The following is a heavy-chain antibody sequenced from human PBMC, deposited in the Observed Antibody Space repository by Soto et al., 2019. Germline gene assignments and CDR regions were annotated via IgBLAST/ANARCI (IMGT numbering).Heavy chain of an antibody. J-gene: IGHJ4*02. Sequence: ASVKVSCKXSGYTFSDCYIHWVRQAPGQGLEWMGWINPNSGGTKYAPKFQGGVTMTRDTSITTAYMELSRLRSGDTAVYYCAREPATAKPEGVDFWGQGTLVTVSS. CDR1: GYTFSDCY. CDR2: INPNSGGT. D-gene: IGHD1-1*01. CDR3: AREPATAKPEGVDF. V-gene: IGHV1-2*02.